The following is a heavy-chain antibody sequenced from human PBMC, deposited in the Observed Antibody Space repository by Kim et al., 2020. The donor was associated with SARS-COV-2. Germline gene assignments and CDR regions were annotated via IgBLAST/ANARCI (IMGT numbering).Heavy chain of an antibody. Sequence: SLKSRVTISVDTSKNQFSLKLSSVTAADTAVYYCARDPGGILTGYYPFDYWGQGTLVTVSS. J-gene: IGHJ4*02. V-gene: IGHV4-30-2*04. CDR3: ARDPGGILTGYYPFDY. D-gene: IGHD3-9*01.